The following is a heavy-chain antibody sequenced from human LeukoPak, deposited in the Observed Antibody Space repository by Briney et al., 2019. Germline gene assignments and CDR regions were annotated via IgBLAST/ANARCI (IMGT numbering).Heavy chain of an antibody. CDR2: INPINGDT. Sequence: ASVKVSCKASGYTFTGYYVHWVRQPPGQGLEWMGSINPINGDTNFAQKFQGRVTMTRDTSINTAYMELNRLRYDDAAVYYCAGQKDPRPMDYWGQGTLVTVSS. V-gene: IGHV1-2*02. CDR3: AGQKDPRPMDY. CDR1: GYTFTGYY. J-gene: IGHJ4*02.